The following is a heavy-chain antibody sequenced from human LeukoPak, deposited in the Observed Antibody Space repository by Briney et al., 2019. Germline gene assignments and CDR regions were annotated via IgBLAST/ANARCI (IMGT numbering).Heavy chain of an antibody. CDR1: GFTFSSYA. D-gene: IGHD6-19*01. CDR3: ARGTAVSPRSALDY. CDR2: ISGSGGST. J-gene: IGHJ4*02. Sequence: GGSLRLSCAASGFTFSSYAMSWVRQAPGKGLEWVSAISGSGGSTYYADSVKGRFTISRDDAKNSLYLQMNSLGAEDTALYYCARGTAVSPRSALDYWGQGTLVTVSS. V-gene: IGHV3-23*01.